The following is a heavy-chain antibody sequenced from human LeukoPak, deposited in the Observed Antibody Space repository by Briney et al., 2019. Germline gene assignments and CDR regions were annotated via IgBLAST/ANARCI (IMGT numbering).Heavy chain of an antibody. Sequence: GGSLRLSCAASGFTFSSYAMSWVRQAPGKGLEWVSVISGSGGSTYSAESVKGRFTISRDNSKNTLYLQMNSLRVEDTAVYYCAKGPRASGWAYFDYWGQGTLVTVSS. D-gene: IGHD6-19*01. V-gene: IGHV3-23*01. CDR1: GFTFSSYA. J-gene: IGHJ4*02. CDR3: AKGPRASGWAYFDY. CDR2: ISGSGGST.